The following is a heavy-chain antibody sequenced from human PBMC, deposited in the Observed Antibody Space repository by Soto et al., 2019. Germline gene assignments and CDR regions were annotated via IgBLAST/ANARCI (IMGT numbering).Heavy chain of an antibody. CDR3: AKEGMEGGLHLGELSLQGWFDP. Sequence: EVQLLESGGGLVQPGGSLRLSCAASGFTFSSYAMSWVRQAPGKGLEWVSAISGSGGSTYYADSVKGRFTISRDNSKNTLYLQMNSLRAEDTAVYYCAKEGMEGGLHLGELSLQGWFDPWGQGTLVTVSS. V-gene: IGHV3-23*01. J-gene: IGHJ5*02. D-gene: IGHD3-16*02. CDR1: GFTFSSYA. CDR2: ISGSGGST.